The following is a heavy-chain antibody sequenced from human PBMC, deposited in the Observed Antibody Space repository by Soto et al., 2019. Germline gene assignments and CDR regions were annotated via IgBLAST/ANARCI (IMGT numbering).Heavy chain of an antibody. D-gene: IGHD2-15*01. Sequence: GASVKVSCKASGYTFTSYAMHWVRQAPGQRLEWTGWINAGNGNTKYSQKFQGRVTITRDTSASTAYMELSSLRSEDTAVYYCARDLGYCSGGSCYGSWFDPWGQGTLVTVSS. CDR2: INAGNGNT. V-gene: IGHV1-3*01. CDR1: GYTFTSYA. CDR3: ARDLGYCSGGSCYGSWFDP. J-gene: IGHJ5*02.